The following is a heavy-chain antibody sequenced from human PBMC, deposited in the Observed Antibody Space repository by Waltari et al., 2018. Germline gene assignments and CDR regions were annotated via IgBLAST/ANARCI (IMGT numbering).Heavy chain of an antibody. CDR3: ARGPSTIFGVPSLTWFDP. J-gene: IGHJ5*02. V-gene: IGHV4-30-2*01. CDR2: IYHSGST. D-gene: IGHD3-3*01. Sequence: QLQLQESGTGLVKPSQTLSLTCAVSGGSISSGGYSWSWIRQPTVKGLEWIGYIYHSGSTYYNPSLKSRVTISVDRSKNQFSLKLSSVTAADTAVYYCARGPSTIFGVPSLTWFDPWGQGTLVTVSS. CDR1: GGSISSGGYS.